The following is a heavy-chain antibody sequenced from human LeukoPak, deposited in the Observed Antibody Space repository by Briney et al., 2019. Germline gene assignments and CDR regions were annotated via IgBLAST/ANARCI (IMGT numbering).Heavy chain of an antibody. D-gene: IGHD2-21*01. V-gene: IGHV3-7*03. CDR2: INQDETTK. CDR3: ARGYLPRTFYGMDV. Sequence: GGSLRLSCAASGFTFTTYWMNWVRQAPGKGLEWVANINQDETTKYYVDSVKGRFTISRDNAKNSLYLQMNSLRAEDTAVYYCARGYLPRTFYGMDVWGQGTTVTVSS. J-gene: IGHJ6*02. CDR1: GFTFTTYW.